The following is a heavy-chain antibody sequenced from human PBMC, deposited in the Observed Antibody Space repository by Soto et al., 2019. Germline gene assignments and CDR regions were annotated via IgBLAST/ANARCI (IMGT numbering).Heavy chain of an antibody. V-gene: IGHV1-18*01. CDR2: ISAYNGNT. J-gene: IGHJ4*02. D-gene: IGHD2-21*02. Sequence: ASVKVSCKASGYTFTSYGISWVRQAPGQGLEWMGWISAYNGNTNYAQKLQGRVTMTTDTSTSTAYMELRSLRSDDTAVYYCAGGGCEGGDCYFPSSDYRGQVTLFTVSS. CDR3: AGGGCEGGDCYFPSSDY. CDR1: GYTFTSYG.